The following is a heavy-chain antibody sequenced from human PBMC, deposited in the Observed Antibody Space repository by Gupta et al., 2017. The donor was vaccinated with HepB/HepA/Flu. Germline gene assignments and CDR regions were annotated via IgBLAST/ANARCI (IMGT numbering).Heavy chain of an antibody. V-gene: IGHV4-4*07. D-gene: IGHD5/OR15-5a*01. CDR3: VRGSAISVRYYHYMDV. CDR1: GGSINNYY. Sequence: QVQLQESGPGLVKPSATLSLTCAVSGGSINNYYWTWIRQPAGKGLEWLGRILSDGSTNHNPSRKSRVSMSLDTSKNQVSLRLSSVTAADTAVYFCVRGSAISVRYYHYMDVWGKGTTVTVS. CDR2: ILSDGST. J-gene: IGHJ6*03.